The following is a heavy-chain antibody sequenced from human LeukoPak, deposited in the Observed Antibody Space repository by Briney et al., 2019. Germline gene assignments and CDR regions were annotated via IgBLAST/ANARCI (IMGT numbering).Heavy chain of an antibody. CDR2: INPSGGST. D-gene: IGHD1-26*01. J-gene: IGHJ5*02. CDR1: GYTFTSYY. Sequence: ASVKVSCKASGYTFTSYYMHWVRQAPGQGLEWMGIINPSGGSTSYAQKFQGRVTMTRDTSTSTVYMELRSLRSDDTAVYYCARDMKRSRARWENLGFDPWGQGTLVTVSS. V-gene: IGHV1-46*01. CDR3: ARDMKRSRARWENLGFDP.